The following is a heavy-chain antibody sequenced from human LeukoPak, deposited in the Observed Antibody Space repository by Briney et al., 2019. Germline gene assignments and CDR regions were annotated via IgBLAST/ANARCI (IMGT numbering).Heavy chain of an antibody. V-gene: IGHV4-59*01. J-gene: IGHJ4*02. CDR2: GSYSGST. CDR3: ARSTVTTDYFDY. CDR1: GGSISNYY. Sequence: SETLSLTCTVSGGSISNYYWSWLRQPPGKGLEWIGYGSYSGSTNYNPSLKSRVTISIYTSKNQFSLRLTSVTAADTAVYYCARSTVTTDYFDYWGQGTLVTVSS. D-gene: IGHD4-17*01.